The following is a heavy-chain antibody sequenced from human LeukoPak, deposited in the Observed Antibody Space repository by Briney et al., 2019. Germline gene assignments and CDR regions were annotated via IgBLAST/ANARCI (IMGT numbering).Heavy chain of an antibody. V-gene: IGHV3-30*14. CDR2: ISYDGSNK. CDR1: GFTFSSYA. J-gene: IGHJ3*02. D-gene: IGHD6-13*01. CDR3: ARERQLVPRAFDI. Sequence: GGSLRLSCAASGFTFSSYAMHWVRQAPGKGLEWVAIISYDGSNKYYADSVKGRFTISRDNSKNTLYLQMNSLRAEDTAVYYCARERQLVPRAFDIWGQGTMVTVSS.